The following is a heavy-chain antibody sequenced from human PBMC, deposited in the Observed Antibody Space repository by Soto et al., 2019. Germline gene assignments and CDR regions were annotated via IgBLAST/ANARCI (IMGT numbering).Heavy chain of an antibody. Sequence: ASVKVSCKASGYTLTGYYMSWVRQAPGQGLEWMGWINPNSGGTNYAQKFQGWVTMTRDTSISTAYMELSRLRSDDTAVYYCARDGLGYCSSTSCSYYYGMDVWGQGTTVTVSS. CDR3: ARDGLGYCSSTSCSYYYGMDV. D-gene: IGHD2-2*01. CDR1: GYTLTGYY. J-gene: IGHJ6*02. CDR2: INPNSGGT. V-gene: IGHV1-2*04.